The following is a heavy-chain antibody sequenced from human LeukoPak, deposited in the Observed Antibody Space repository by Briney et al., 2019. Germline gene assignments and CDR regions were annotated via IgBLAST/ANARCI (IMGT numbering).Heavy chain of an antibody. V-gene: IGHV4-34*01. CDR2: INHSGST. CDR1: GGSFSGYY. J-gene: IGHJ5*02. D-gene: IGHD1-26*01. Sequence: PSETLSLTCAVSGGSFSGYYWSWIRQPPGKGLEWIGEINHSGSTNYNPSLKSRVTISVDTSKNQFSLKLSSVTAADTAVYYCARGRRVGASRFDPWGQGTLVTVSS. CDR3: ARGRRVGASRFDP.